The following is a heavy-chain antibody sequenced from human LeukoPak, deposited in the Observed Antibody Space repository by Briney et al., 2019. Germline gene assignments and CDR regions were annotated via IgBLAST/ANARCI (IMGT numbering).Heavy chain of an antibody. CDR3: AKDYCSSTSCYILFDY. D-gene: IGHD2-2*02. V-gene: IGHV3-74*01. Sequence: GGSLRLSCAASGFSSSYNWMHWVRQPPGKGLVWVSRIGIDGITTNYADSVKGRFTISRDNSKNTLYLQMNSLRAEDTAVYYCAKDYCSSTSCYILFDYWGQGTLVTVSS. CDR2: IGIDGITT. J-gene: IGHJ4*02. CDR1: GFSSSYNW.